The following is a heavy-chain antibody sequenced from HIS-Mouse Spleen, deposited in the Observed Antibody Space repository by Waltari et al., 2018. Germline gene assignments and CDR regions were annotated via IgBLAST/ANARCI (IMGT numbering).Heavy chain of an antibody. CDR1: GFTFSSYA. Sequence: QVQLVESGGGVVQPGRSLRLSCAASGFTFSSYAMHWVRQAPGKGLEGVAVISYDGSNKYYADSVKGRFTISRDKSKNTLYLQMNSLRAEDTAVYYCARGYTRVGNQPLRLGINYWGQGTLVTVSS. V-gene: IGHV3-30*04. D-gene: IGHD7-27*01. CDR3: ARGYTRVGNQPLRLGINY. CDR2: ISYDGSNK. J-gene: IGHJ4*02.